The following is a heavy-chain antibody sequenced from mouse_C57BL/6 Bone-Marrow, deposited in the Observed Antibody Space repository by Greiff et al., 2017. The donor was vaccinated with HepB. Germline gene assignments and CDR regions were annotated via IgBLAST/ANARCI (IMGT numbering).Heavy chain of an antibody. D-gene: IGHD1-1*01. V-gene: IGHV1-26*01. CDR2: INPNNGGT. CDR3: ARGTTVDLDY. Sequence: VQLQQSGPELVKPGASVKISCKASGYTFTDYYMNWVKQSHGKSLEWIGDINPNNGGTSYNQKFKGKATLTVDKSSSTAYMELRSLTSEDSAVYYCARGTTVDLDYWGQGTTLTVSS. CDR1: GYTFTDYY. J-gene: IGHJ2*01.